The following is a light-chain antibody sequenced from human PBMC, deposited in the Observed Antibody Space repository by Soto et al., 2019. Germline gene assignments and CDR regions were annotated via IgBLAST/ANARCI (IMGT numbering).Light chain of an antibody. J-gene: IGKJ2*01. V-gene: IGKV3-20*01. CDR1: QSVSNNY. CDR3: HQYGSSPPYT. CDR2: GSS. Sequence: EAVLTQSPGTLSLSPGESATLSCRASQSVSNNYFAWYQQKPGQAPRLLIFGSSDRATGIPDRFSGSGSGTDFTLTISRLEPEDFAVYYCHQYGSSPPYTFGQGTKLEIK.